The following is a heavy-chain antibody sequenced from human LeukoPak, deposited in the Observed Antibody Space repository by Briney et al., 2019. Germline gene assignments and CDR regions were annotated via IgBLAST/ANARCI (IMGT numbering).Heavy chain of an antibody. CDR3: ARGSIVVVPAAFPLFDY. J-gene: IGHJ4*02. Sequence: GESLKISCKGSGYSFTSYWIGWVRQMPGKGLEWMGIIYPGDTDTRYSPSFQGQVTISADKSISTAYLQWSSLKASDTAMYYCARGSIVVVPAAFPLFDYWGQGTLVTVSS. D-gene: IGHD2-2*01. V-gene: IGHV5-51*01. CDR2: IYPGDTDT. CDR1: GYSFTSYW.